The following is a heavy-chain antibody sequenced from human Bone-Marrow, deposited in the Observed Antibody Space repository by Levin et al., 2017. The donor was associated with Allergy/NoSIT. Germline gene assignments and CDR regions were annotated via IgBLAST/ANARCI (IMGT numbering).Heavy chain of an antibody. CDR1: GFRFNDLA. Sequence: GGSLRLSCAASGFRFNDLAMSWVRQAPGKGLEWISTTGGAGTFYADSVKGRFTISSYTISSDNSENILYLQMNNLRAEDTALYYCAKATGGSWAEFDFWGQGTQVTVSS. D-gene: IGHD6-13*01. CDR3: AKATGGSWAEFDF. CDR2: TGGAGT. J-gene: IGHJ5*01. V-gene: IGHV3-23*01.